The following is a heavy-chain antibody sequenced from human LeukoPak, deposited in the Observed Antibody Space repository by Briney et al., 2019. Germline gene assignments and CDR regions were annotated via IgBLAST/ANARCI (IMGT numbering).Heavy chain of an antibody. Sequence: ASVKVSCKASGYTFTGYYMHWVRQAPGQGLEGMGWINPNSGGTNYAQKFQGRVTMTRNTSISTAYMELSSLRSEDTAVYYSAIRYSSSWYVFSNKFDYWGQGTLVTVSS. D-gene: IGHD6-13*01. J-gene: IGHJ4*02. CDR1: GYTFTGYY. CDR3: AIRYSSSWYVFSNKFDY. V-gene: IGHV1-2*02. CDR2: INPNSGGT.